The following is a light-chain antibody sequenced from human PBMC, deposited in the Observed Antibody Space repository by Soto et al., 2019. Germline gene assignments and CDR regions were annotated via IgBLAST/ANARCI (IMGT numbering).Light chain of an antibody. Sequence: QCVVTQRPSISGAPGQRGTISCTGSSSNIWAGSDVHWYHQLPGTAPKLLIYGNTNRPSGVPDRFSGSKSGTSASLAIAGLQTEDEGDYYCQTYDSSLSGLYVFGTGTKVTVL. CDR3: QTYDSSLSGLYV. J-gene: IGLJ1*01. CDR1: SSNIWAGSD. CDR2: GNT. V-gene: IGLV1-40*02.